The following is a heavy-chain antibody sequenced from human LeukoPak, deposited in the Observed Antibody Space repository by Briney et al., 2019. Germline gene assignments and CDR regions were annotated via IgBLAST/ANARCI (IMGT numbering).Heavy chain of an antibody. CDR3: AKDRLEIVLMVYAIDY. Sequence: GGSLRLSCAASGFTFSSYGMHWVRQAPGKGLEWVAVISYDGSNKYYADSVKGRFTISRDNSKNTLYLQMNSLRAEDTAVYYCAKDRLEIVLMVYAIDYWGQGTLVTVSS. V-gene: IGHV3-30*18. CDR1: GFTFSSYG. CDR2: ISYDGSNK. D-gene: IGHD2-8*01. J-gene: IGHJ4*02.